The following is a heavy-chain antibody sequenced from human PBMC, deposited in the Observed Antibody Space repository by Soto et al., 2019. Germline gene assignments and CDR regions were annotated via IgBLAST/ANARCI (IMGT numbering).Heavy chain of an antibody. J-gene: IGHJ6*02. D-gene: IGHD3-3*01. V-gene: IGHV1-8*01. Sequence: ASVKVSCKASGYTFTSYDINWVRQATGQGLEWMGWMNPNSGNTGYAQKFQGRVTMTRNTSISTAYMELSSLRSEDTAVYYCARTGGDDFWSGYYFGNYYYGIDVWGQGTTVTVSS. CDR1: GYTFTSYD. CDR3: ARTGGDDFWSGYYFGNYYYGIDV. CDR2: MNPNSGNT.